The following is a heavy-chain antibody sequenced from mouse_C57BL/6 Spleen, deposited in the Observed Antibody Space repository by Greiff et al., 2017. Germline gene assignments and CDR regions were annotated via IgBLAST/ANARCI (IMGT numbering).Heavy chain of an antibody. J-gene: IGHJ4*01. CDR1: GYSFTGYY. V-gene: IGHV1-42*01. D-gene: IGHD1-1*01. CDR2: INPSTGGT. CDR3: SRGIYDRRLFHAMDY. Sequence: VQLQQSGPELVKPGASVKISCKASGYSFTGYYMNWVKQSPEKSLEWIGEINPSTGGTTYNQKFKAKATLTVDKSSSTGYMQLKSLTSEDSAVYFCSRGIYDRRLFHAMDYWGQGTSVTVSS.